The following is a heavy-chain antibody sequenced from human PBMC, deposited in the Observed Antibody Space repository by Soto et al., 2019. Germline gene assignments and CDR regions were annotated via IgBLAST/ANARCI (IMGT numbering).Heavy chain of an antibody. CDR1: GFTFSNYG. CDR3: AKDYPVSVLLLRDLHD. D-gene: IGHD3-9*01. V-gene: IGHV3-23*01. J-gene: IGHJ1*01. Sequence: EVQLLESGGGLVQPGGSLRLSCAASGFTFSNYGMSWVRQAPGKGLEWVSVISGSGASTYYADSMKGRFTLSRDNSKITVYLKMDSLRAEDTAVYYCAKDYPVSVLLLRDLHDWGQGTLVTVS. CDR2: ISGSGAST.